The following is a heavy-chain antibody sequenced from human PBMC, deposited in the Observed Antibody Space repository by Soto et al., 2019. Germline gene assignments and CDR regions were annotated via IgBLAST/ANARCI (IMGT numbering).Heavy chain of an antibody. D-gene: IGHD4-17*01. CDR3: ARDPTNDYGDDTFDY. V-gene: IGHV1-69*06. Sequence: SVKFSCKASGDAFQSYAIHWVRKAPGQGLEYMGRIIPSYDRTKYAQKFQGRLTVTADMYTSTVYMELSSLRSEDTAVYYCARDPTNDYGDDTFDYWGQGTKVTVSS. J-gene: IGHJ4*02. CDR1: GDAFQSYA. CDR2: IIPSYDRT.